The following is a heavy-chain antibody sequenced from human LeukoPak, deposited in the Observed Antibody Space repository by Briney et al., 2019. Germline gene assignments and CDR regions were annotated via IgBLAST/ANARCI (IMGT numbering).Heavy chain of an antibody. CDR2: IYYSGST. D-gene: IGHD6-13*01. J-gene: IGHJ4*02. CDR3: ARDSYSSSWYSDRYFDY. CDR1: GGSISSYY. Sequence: SETLSLTCTVSGGSISSYYWSWIRQPPGKGLEWIGYIYYSGSTNHNPSLKSRVTISVDTSKNQFSLKLSSVTAADTAVYYCARDSYSSSWYSDRYFDYWGQGTLVTVSS. V-gene: IGHV4-59*12.